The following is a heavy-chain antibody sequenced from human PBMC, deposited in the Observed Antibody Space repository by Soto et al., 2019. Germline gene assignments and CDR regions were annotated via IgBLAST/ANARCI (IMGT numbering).Heavy chain of an antibody. CDR3: PRKKRAIAYFDY. D-gene: IGHD6-25*01. J-gene: IGHJ4*02. Sequence: EVQLVQSGGGLVQTGGSLRLSCAASGFTFSAYWMSWVRQAPGKGLEWVANIKQAGSEKYYVDSVNGRFIISTDDAKNSLFLQVISLRVEDTAVYYWPRKKRAIAYFDYWGQGTLVTVSS. V-gene: IGHV3-7*01. CDR1: GFTFSAYW. CDR2: IKQAGSEK.